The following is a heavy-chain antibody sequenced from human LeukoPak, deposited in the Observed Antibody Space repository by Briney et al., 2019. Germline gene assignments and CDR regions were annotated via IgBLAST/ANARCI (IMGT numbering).Heavy chain of an antibody. CDR3: ARARFLEWLLVDFDY. CDR2: IYYSGST. CDR1: GGSISSGDYY. J-gene: IGHJ4*02. D-gene: IGHD3-3*01. V-gene: IGHV4-30-4*08. Sequence: SQTLSLTCTVSGGSISSGDYYWSRIRQPPGKGLEWIGNIYYSGSTYYNPSLKSRVTISVDTSKNQFSLKLSSVTAADTAVYYCARARFLEWLLVDFDYWGQGTLVTVSS.